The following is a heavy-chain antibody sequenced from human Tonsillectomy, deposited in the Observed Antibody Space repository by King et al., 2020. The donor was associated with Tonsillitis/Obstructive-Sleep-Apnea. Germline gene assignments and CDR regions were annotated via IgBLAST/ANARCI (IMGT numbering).Heavy chain of an antibody. D-gene: IGHD6-13*01. CDR2: IDPIDAYT. Sequence: EVQLVESGAEVKKPGESLRISCKGSGYSFTSYCISWVRQMPGKGLEGMGRIDPIDAYTNYNPSFQGHVTNSADKSISTAYLQWSSLKASDTAMYYCARHEAGIGAFDPWGQRTLVTVSS. CDR3: ARHEAGIGAFDP. CDR1: GYSFTSYC. V-gene: IGHV5-10-1*01. J-gene: IGHJ5*02.